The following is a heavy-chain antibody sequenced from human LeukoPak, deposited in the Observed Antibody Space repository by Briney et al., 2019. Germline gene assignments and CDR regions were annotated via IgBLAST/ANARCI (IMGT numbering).Heavy chain of an antibody. CDR3: ARPRTVTTNWYFDL. D-gene: IGHD4-17*01. V-gene: IGHV4-59*08. Sequence: SETLSLTCSVSGGSISNHYWSWLRQPPGRGLERIGYTYYTGSANYNPSLKSRVTISVDTSKNQFSLKLTSVTAADTAVYYCARPRTVTTNWYFDLWGRGTLVTVSS. CDR1: GGSISNHY. J-gene: IGHJ2*01. CDR2: TYYTGSA.